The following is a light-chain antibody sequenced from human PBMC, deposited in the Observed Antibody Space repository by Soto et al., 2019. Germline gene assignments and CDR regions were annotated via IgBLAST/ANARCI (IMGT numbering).Light chain of an antibody. Sequence: SALTQPPSASGSPGQSVTISCTGTSSDVGGYNFVSWYQHHPGEAPKLMIYEVIKRPSGVPDRFSGSKSGNTASLTVSGLQAEDEADYYCSSYGGRNNYVFGTGTKVTVL. CDR3: SSYGGRNNYV. V-gene: IGLV2-8*01. CDR1: SSDVGGYNF. J-gene: IGLJ1*01. CDR2: EVI.